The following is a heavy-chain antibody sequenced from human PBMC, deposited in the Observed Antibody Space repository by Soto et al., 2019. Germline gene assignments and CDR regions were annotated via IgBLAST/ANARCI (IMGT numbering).Heavy chain of an antibody. CDR1: GGSISSSSYY. Sequence: NPSETLSLTCTVSGGSISSSSYYWGWIRQPPGKGLEWIGSIYYSGSTYYNPSLKSRVTISVDTSKNQFSLKLSSVTAADTAVYYCARHLKQLDAYYYYGMDVWGQGTTVTVSS. V-gene: IGHV4-39*01. CDR2: IYYSGST. D-gene: IGHD6-6*01. J-gene: IGHJ6*02. CDR3: ARHLKQLDAYYYYGMDV.